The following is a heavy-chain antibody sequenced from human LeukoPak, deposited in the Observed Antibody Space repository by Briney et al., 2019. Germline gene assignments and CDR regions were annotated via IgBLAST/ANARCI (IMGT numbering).Heavy chain of an antibody. CDR3: ARGPNNNDYGDYVDFDY. J-gene: IGHJ4*02. CDR2: ISYDGSDK. CDR1: GFTFSSYA. D-gene: IGHD4-17*01. V-gene: IGHV3-30*04. Sequence: QPGGSLRLSCAASGFTFSSYAMHWVRQAPGKGLEWVAIISYDGSDKYYADSVKGRFTISRDNSKNTLYLQMNSLRAEDTAVFYCARGPNNNDYGDYVDFDYWGQGTLVSVSS.